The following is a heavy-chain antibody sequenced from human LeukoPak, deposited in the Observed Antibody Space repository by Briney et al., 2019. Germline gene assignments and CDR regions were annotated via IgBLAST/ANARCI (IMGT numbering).Heavy chain of an antibody. V-gene: IGHV3-21*01. D-gene: IGHD6-6*01. CDR3: ARGSSMGIAARPDLGTFDY. J-gene: IGHJ4*02. CDR1: GFTFSSYS. Sequence: PGGSLRLSCAASGFTFSSYSMNWVRQAPGKGLEWVSSISSSSSYIYYADSVKGRFTISRDNAKNSLYLQMNSLRAEDTAVYYCARGSSMGIAARPDLGTFDYWGQGTLVTVSS. CDR2: ISSSSSYI.